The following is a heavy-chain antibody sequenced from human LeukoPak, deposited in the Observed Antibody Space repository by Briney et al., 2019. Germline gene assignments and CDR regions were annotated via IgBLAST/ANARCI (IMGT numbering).Heavy chain of an antibody. V-gene: IGHV3-9*01. CDR3: AKDTTQLRYFDWLFDY. J-gene: IGHJ4*02. CDR2: ISWNSGSI. D-gene: IGHD3-9*01. CDR1: GFTFDDYA. Sequence: GGSLRLSCAASGFTFDDYAMHWVRQAPGKGLEWVSGISWNSGSIGYADSVKGRFTISRDNAKNSLYLQMNSLRAEDTALYYCAKDTTQLRYFDWLFDYWGQGTLVTVSS.